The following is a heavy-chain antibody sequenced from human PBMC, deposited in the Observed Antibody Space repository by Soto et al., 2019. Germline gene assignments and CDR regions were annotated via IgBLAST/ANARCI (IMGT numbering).Heavy chain of an antibody. D-gene: IGHD2-21*02. Sequence: EVQLLESGGGLVQPGGSLRLSCAASGFTFSSYAMSWVRQAPGKGLEWVSAISGSGGSTYYADSVKGRFTISRDNSKNTLYLQMNSMRAEDTAVYYCAKGPHAKHIVVVTAMGEFDYWGQGTLVTVSS. CDR1: GFTFSSYA. CDR3: AKGPHAKHIVVVTAMGEFDY. V-gene: IGHV3-23*01. CDR2: ISGSGGST. J-gene: IGHJ4*02.